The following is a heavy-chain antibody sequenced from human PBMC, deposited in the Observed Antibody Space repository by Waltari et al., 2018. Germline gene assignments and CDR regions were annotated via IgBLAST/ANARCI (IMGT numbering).Heavy chain of an antibody. V-gene: IGHV4-39*01. J-gene: IGHJ4*02. D-gene: IGHD1-26*01. CDR2: IYYSGST. CDR3: ARQGVGATPFDY. Sequence: QLQLQESGPGLVKPSETLSLTCTVSGGSIRSSSYYWGWIRQPPGKGLEWIGSIYYSGSTYYNPSLKSRVTISVDTSKNQFSLKLSSVTAADTAVYYCARQGVGATPFDYWGQGTLVTVSS. CDR1: GGSIRSSSYY.